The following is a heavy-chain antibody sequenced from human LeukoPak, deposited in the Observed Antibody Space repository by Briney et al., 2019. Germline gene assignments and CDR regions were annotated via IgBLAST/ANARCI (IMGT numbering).Heavy chain of an antibody. Sequence: SETLSLTCTVSGGSISSGSYYWSWIRQPAGKGLEWFGRIYTSGSTNYNPSLKSRVTISVDTSKNQFSLKLSSVTAADTAVYYCAREEMYSSSSFFFDYWGQGTLVTVSS. J-gene: IGHJ4*02. D-gene: IGHD6-6*01. V-gene: IGHV4-61*02. CDR3: AREEMYSSSSFFFDY. CDR2: IYTSGST. CDR1: GGSISSGSYY.